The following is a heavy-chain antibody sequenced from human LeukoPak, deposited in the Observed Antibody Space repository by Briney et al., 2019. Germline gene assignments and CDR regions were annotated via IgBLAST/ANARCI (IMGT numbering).Heavy chain of an antibody. CDR2: ISGSGGST. D-gene: IGHD3-9*01. V-gene: IGHV3-23*01. Sequence: GRSLRLYCAASGFTFSSYAMSWVRQAPGKGLEWVSAISGSGGSTYYADSVKGRFTISRDNSKNTLYLQMNSLRAEDTAVYYCAKDQYILTGNFDYWGQGTLVTVSS. CDR3: AKDQYILTGNFDY. J-gene: IGHJ4*02. CDR1: GFTFSSYA.